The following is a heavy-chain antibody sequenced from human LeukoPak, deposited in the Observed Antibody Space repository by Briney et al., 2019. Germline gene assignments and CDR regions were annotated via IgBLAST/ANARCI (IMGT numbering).Heavy chain of an antibody. D-gene: IGHD2-2*01. CDR2: ISGNGGNT. J-gene: IGHJ4*02. CDR3: AREGYCTSTSCYAGIDY. V-gene: IGHV3-23*01. Sequence: PGGSLRLPCAASGFTLNNYVMRWARQAPGKGLQWVSVISGNGGNTYYPESVKGRFTISRDNSKNTLDLQMNSLRAEDTATYYCAREGYCTSTSCYAGIDYWGQGSLVTVSS. CDR1: GFTLNNYV.